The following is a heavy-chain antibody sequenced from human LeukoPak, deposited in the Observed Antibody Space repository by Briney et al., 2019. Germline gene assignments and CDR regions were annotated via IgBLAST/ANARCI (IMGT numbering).Heavy chain of an antibody. Sequence: GGSLRLSCAASGFTFDDYAMHWVRQAPGKGLERVSGISWNSGSIGYADSVKGLFTISRDNAKNSLYLQMNSLRAEDTALYYCAKARWLRWGFDYWGQGTLVTVSS. CDR2: ISWNSGSI. J-gene: IGHJ4*02. V-gene: IGHV3-9*01. CDR1: GFTFDDYA. D-gene: IGHD5-12*01. CDR3: AKARWLRWGFDY.